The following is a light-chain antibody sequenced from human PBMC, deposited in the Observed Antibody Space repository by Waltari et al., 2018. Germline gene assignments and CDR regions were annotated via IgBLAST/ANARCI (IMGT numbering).Light chain of an antibody. CDR1: SSDIGAYNF. J-gene: IGLJ2*01. Sequence: QSALTQPASVSGSPGPSITISCPGSSSDIGAYNFVSWYQQHPGKAPQLMIYDVSKRPSGVSNRFSGSKSGNTASLTIYGLQVEDEADYFCSSYTTTNIVVFGGGTELTVL. V-gene: IGLV2-14*03. CDR3: SSYTTTNIVV. CDR2: DVS.